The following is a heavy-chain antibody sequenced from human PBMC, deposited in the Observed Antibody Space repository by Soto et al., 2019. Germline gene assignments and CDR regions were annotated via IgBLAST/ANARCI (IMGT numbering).Heavy chain of an antibody. CDR1: GFTFSSYA. CDR3: AKYPYYYGSGSSHRYGMDV. D-gene: IGHD3-10*01. J-gene: IGHJ6*02. CDR2: ISGSGGST. V-gene: IGHV3-23*01. Sequence: PGGSLRLSCAASGFTFSSYAMSWVRQAPGKGLEWVSAISGSGGSTYYADSVKGRFTISRDNSKNTLYLQMNSLRAEDTAVYYCAKYPYYYGSGSSHRYGMDVWGQGTTVTVSS.